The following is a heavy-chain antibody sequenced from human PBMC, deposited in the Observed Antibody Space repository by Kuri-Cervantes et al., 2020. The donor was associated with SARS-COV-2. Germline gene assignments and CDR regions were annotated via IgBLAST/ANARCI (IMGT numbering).Heavy chain of an antibody. CDR1: GFTFSDYY. CDR2: ISSSSSYT. D-gene: IGHD5-18*01. J-gene: IGHJ6*02. V-gene: IGHV3-11*06. Sequence: GGSLRLSCAASGFTFSDYYMSWIRQAPGKGLEWVSYISSSSSYTNYADSVKGRFTISRDNAKNSLYLQMNSLRAEDTAVYYCARDGYSYGYYYYYYYGMDVWGQGTTVTVSS. CDR3: ARDGYSYGYYYYYYYGMDV.